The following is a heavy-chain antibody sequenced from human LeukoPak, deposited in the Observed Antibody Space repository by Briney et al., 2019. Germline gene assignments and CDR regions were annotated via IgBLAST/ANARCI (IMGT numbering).Heavy chain of an antibody. Sequence: GASVKVSFKASGYTFTGYYMHWVRQAPGQGLEWMGWINPNSGGTNYAQKFQGWVTMTRDTSISTAYMELSRLRSDDTAVYYCARGFSSSWYAAPNWFDPWGQGTLVTVSS. CDR1: GYTFTGYY. D-gene: IGHD6-13*01. J-gene: IGHJ5*02. V-gene: IGHV1-2*04. CDR2: INPNSGGT. CDR3: ARGFSSSWYAAPNWFDP.